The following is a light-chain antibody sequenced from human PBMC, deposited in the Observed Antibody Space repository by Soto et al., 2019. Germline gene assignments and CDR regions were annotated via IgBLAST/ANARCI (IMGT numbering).Light chain of an antibody. Sequence: QSALTQPPSVSGSPGQSVTISCTGTSSDVGSNNRVSWYQQPPGAAPKLMMYEVSNRPSGVPDRFSGSKSGNTASLTISGLQAEDEADYYCPLYTRSPTIVFGTGTKLTVL. CDR1: SSDVGSNNR. V-gene: IGLV2-18*01. J-gene: IGLJ1*01. CDR2: EVS. CDR3: PLYTRSPTIV.